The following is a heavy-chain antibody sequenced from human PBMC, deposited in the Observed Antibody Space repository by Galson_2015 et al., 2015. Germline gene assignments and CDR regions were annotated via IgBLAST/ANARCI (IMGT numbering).Heavy chain of an antibody. CDR2: TYYRSKWYI. CDR3: VKAPAGTSGIFQY. J-gene: IGHJ4*02. D-gene: IGHD1-26*01. Sequence: CAISGDSVSSNSVIWHWIRQSPSRGLEWLGRTYYRSKWYIDYAASVNSRITINPDTSKNQFSLQLNSVTPEDTAVYYCVKAPAGTSGIFQYWGQGTLVTVSS. V-gene: IGHV6-1*01. CDR1: GDSVSSNSVI.